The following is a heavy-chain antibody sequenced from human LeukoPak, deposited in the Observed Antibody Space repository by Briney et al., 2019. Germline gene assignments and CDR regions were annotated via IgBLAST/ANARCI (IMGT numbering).Heavy chain of an antibody. J-gene: IGHJ4*02. CDR3: ARGNYDFWSGYWGY. Sequence: PGGSLRLSCAASGFTFSSYGMHWVRQAPGKGLEWVAVISYDGSHKYSADSVKGRFTISRDNSKNTLYLQMHSLRAEDTAVYYCARGNYDFWSGYWGYWGQGTLVTVSS. V-gene: IGHV3-30*03. D-gene: IGHD3-3*01. CDR1: GFTFSSYG. CDR2: ISYDGSHK.